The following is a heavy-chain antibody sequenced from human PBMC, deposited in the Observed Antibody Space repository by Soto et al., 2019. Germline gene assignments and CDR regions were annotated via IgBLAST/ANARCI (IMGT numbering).Heavy chain of an antibody. Sequence: SETLSLTCAVYGGSFSGYYWNWIRQPPGKGLEWIGEINHSGSTNYNPSLKSRVTISVDTSKNQFSLKLSSVTAADTAVYYCATSLTGSSGWSYPRDVWAKGPRSPSPQ. D-gene: IGHD6-19*01. CDR2: INHSGST. CDR3: ATSLTGSSGWSYPRDV. J-gene: IGHJ6*04. V-gene: IGHV4-34*01. CDR1: GGSFSGYY.